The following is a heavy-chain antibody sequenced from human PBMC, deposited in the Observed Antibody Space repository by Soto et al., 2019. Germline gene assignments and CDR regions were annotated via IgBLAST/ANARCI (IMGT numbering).Heavy chain of an antibody. V-gene: IGHV1-18*01. CDR1: GYTFTSYG. D-gene: IGHD3-3*01. Sequence: ASVKVSCKASGYTFTSYGISWVRQAPGQGLEWMGWISAYNGNTNYAQKLQGRVTMTTDTSTSTAYMELRSLRSDDTAVYYCAREDRYYDFWSGYLDYWGQGTLVTVSS. J-gene: IGHJ4*02. CDR3: AREDRYYDFWSGYLDY. CDR2: ISAYNGNT.